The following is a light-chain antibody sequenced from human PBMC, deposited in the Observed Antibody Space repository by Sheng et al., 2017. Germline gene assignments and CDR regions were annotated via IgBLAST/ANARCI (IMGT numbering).Light chain of an antibody. J-gene: IGKJ4*01. CDR1: QSVSSY. Sequence: EIVLTQSPATLSLSPGERATLSCRASQSVSSYLAWYQQKPGQAPRLLIYDASNRATGIPARFSGSGSGTDFTLTISSLEPEDFAVYYCQQRSNWPPALTFGGGTEGGDQT. CDR2: DAS. CDR3: QQRSNWPPALT. V-gene: IGKV3-11*01.